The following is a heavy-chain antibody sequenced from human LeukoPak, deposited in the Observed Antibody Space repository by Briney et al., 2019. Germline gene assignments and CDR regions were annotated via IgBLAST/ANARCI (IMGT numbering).Heavy chain of an antibody. V-gene: IGHV4-59*01. J-gene: IGHJ6*02. CDR1: GGSISSYY. Sequence: SETLSLTCTVSGGSISSYYWSWIRQPPGKGLEWIGYIYYSGSTNYNPSLKSRVTISVDTSKNQFSLKLSSVTAADTAVYYCARAKRYYGSGSYWLYGMDVWGQGTTVTVS. CDR2: IYYSGST. D-gene: IGHD3-10*01. CDR3: ARAKRYYGSGSYWLYGMDV.